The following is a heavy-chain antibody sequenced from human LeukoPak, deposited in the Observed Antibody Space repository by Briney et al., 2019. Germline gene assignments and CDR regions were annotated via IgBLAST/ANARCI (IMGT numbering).Heavy chain of an antibody. Sequence: SETLSLTCTVSGGSISSGGYYWSWIRQHPGKGLEWIGYIYYSGSTNYNPSLKSRVTISVDTSKNQFSLKLSSVTAADTAVYYCARDTNGYSYAYGMDVWGQGTTVTVSS. J-gene: IGHJ6*02. CDR3: ARDTNGYSYAYGMDV. CDR2: IYYSGST. D-gene: IGHD5-18*01. V-gene: IGHV4-61*08. CDR1: GGSISSGGYY.